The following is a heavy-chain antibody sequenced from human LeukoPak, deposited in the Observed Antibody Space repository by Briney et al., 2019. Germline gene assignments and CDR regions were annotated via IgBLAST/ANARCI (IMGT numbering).Heavy chain of an antibody. V-gene: IGHV3-21*06. D-gene: IGHD5-18*01. CDR3: ARLGALPREGYSYGSNWFDP. CDR1: GFIFSDYS. J-gene: IGHJ5*02. CDR2: ITTSRDQ. Sequence: GGSLRLSCAASGFIFSDYSMGWVRQAPGKGLEWVSSITTSRDQYHADSVKGRFTVSRDNAKSSVYLQMDSLRADDTAVYYCARLGALPREGYSYGSNWFDPWGQGTLVTVSS.